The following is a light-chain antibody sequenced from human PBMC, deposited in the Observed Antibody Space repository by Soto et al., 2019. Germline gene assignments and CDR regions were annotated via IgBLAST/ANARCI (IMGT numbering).Light chain of an antibody. V-gene: IGKV1-5*01. CDR1: QDINNY. CDR3: QQYHTSSIT. J-gene: IGKJ5*01. Sequence: DIKMTHSPSALSASVGDRVTITCQASQDINNYLNWYQQKPGQAPTLLIYDASTLERGVPSRFSGTGSGTEFTLSIDSLQPDDFATYYCQQYHTSSITFGQGTRLEIK. CDR2: DAS.